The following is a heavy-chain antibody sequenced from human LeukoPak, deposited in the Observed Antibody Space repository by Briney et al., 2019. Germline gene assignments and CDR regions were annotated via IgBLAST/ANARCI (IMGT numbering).Heavy chain of an antibody. D-gene: IGHD4-11*01. CDR3: ARGVGQQLPFDY. J-gene: IGHJ4*02. CDR2: INSDGSST. V-gene: IGHV3-74*01. CDR1: GFTFSSYW. Sequence: PGGSLRLSCAASGFTFSSYWMHWVRQAPGKGLVWVSRINSDGSSTSYADSVKGRFTISRDNAKNSLYLQMNSLRSEDTAMFYCARGVGQQLPFDYWGQGTLVTVSS.